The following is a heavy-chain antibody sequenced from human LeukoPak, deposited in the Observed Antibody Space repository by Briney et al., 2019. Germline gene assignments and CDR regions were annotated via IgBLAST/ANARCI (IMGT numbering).Heavy chain of an antibody. CDR2: ISWNSGSI. J-gene: IGHJ4*02. D-gene: IGHD5-12*01. V-gene: IGHV3-9*01. CDR3: AKDQHNEWLHVLDY. CDR1: GFTFDDYA. Sequence: GGSLRLSCAASGFTFDDYAMHWVRQAPGKGLEWVSGISWNSGSIGYADSVKGRFTISRDNAKNSLYLQMNSLRAEDTAVYYCAKDQHNEWLHVLDYWGQGTLVTVSS.